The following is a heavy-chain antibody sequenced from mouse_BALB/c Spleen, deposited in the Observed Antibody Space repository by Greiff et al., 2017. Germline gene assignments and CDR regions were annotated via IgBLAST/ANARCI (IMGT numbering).Heavy chain of an antibody. D-gene: IGHD2-14*01. CDR1: GFTFSSYA. V-gene: IGHV5-9-4*01. CDR3: ARGGGYDVMDY. CDR2: ISSGGSYT. Sequence: EVQLVESGGGLVKPGGSLKLSCAASGFTFSSYAMSWVRQSPEKRLEWVAEISSGGSYTYYPDTVTGRFTISRDNAKNTLYLEMSSLRSEDTAMYYCARGGGYDVMDYWGQGTSVTVSS. J-gene: IGHJ4*01.